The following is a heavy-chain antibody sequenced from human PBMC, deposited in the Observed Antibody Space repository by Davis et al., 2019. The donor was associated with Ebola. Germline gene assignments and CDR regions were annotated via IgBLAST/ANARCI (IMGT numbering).Heavy chain of an antibody. CDR3: ARPQLLPRPGAFDI. Sequence: GESLKISCAASGLFVSNNYMNWVRQAPGKGLEWVSYISSSGSTIYYADSVKGRFTISRDNAKNSLFLQMNGLRADDTALYYCARPQLLPRPGAFDIWGQGTLVTVSS. CDR1: GLFVSNNY. V-gene: IGHV3-11*01. J-gene: IGHJ3*02. D-gene: IGHD2-21*01. CDR2: ISSSGSTI.